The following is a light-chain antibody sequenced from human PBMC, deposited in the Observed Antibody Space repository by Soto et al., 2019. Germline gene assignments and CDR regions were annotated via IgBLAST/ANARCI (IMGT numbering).Light chain of an antibody. CDR2: GAS. CDR1: QSVSSSH. V-gene: IGKV3-20*01. J-gene: IGKJ2*01. Sequence: EIVLTQSPGTLSLSPGERATLSCRASQSVSSSHLAWYQQTPGQAPRLPIDGASSRATGIPDRFSGSGSGTDFTLTISRLETEEFAVYDCQHYCSSQYTFGQGTKVESK. CDR3: QHYCSSQYT.